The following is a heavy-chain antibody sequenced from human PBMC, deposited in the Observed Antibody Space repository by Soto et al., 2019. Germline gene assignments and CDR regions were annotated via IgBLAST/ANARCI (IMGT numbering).Heavy chain of an antibody. J-gene: IGHJ3*02. CDR1: GFTFSTYW. CDR3: ARGDYFDSSGHFSDAFDI. V-gene: IGHV3-7*04. CDR2: IKPDGSEK. D-gene: IGHD3-22*01. Sequence: EVQLVESGGGLVQPGGSLRLSCRASGFTFSTYWMSWVRQAPGKGLEWVANIKPDGSEKWYVDSVKGRFTISRDNVKNSLYLQMISLRAEDTAIYYCARGDYFDSSGHFSDAFDIWGQGTMVTVSS.